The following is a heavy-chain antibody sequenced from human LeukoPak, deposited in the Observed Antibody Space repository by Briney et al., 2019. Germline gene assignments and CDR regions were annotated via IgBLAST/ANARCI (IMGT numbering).Heavy chain of an antibody. CDR2: INWNGGST. J-gene: IGHJ4*02. D-gene: IGHD3-16*01. CDR3: VRGLLEWLRLETYSFDY. CDR1: GFTFDDYG. V-gene: IGHV3-20*04. Sequence: GGSLRLSCAASGFTFDDYGMSWVRQAPGKGLEWVSGINWNGGSTGYADSVKGRFSISRDNAKNSLYLQMDSLRVDDTAIYYCVRGLLEWLRLETYSFDYWGQGTLVTVSS.